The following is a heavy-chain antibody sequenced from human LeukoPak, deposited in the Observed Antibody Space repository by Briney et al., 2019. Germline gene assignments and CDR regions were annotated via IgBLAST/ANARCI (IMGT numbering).Heavy chain of an antibody. CDR2: ISYDGSNK. CDR3: ARDRYTYGSLYYFDY. Sequence: GGSLRLSCAASGFTFSSYGMHWVRQAPGKGLEWVAVISYDGSNKYYADSVKGRFTISRDNSKNTLYLQMNSLRAEDTAVYYCARDRYTYGSLYYFDYWGQGTLVTVSS. J-gene: IGHJ4*02. D-gene: IGHD5-18*01. CDR1: GFTFSSYG. V-gene: IGHV3-30*03.